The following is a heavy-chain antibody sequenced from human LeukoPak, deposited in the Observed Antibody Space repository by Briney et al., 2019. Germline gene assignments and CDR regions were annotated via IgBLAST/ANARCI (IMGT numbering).Heavy chain of an antibody. Sequence: QSGGSLRLSCAASGFTFSSYEMNWVRQAPGKGLEWVSYISSSGSTIYYADSVKGRFTISRDNAKNSLYLQMNSLRAEDTAVYYCARGGFYTTPYGGNSVGWFDPWGQGTLVTVSS. D-gene: IGHD4-23*01. CDR2: ISSSGSTI. V-gene: IGHV3-48*03. J-gene: IGHJ5*02. CDR3: ARGGFYTTPYGGNSVGWFDP. CDR1: GFTFSSYE.